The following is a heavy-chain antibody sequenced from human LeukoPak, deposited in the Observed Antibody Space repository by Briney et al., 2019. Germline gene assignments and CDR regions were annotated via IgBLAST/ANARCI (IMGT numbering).Heavy chain of an antibody. CDR1: GFTFSSYA. CDR2: ISSSGGST. D-gene: IGHD3-22*01. J-gene: IGHJ3*02. V-gene: IGHV3-23*01. Sequence: SGGSLRLSCAASGFTFSSYAMSWVRQAPGKGLEWVSAISSSGGSTYYADSVKGRFTISRDNSKNTLYLQMNSLRAEDTAVYYCAKDPYYYDSSGYYPRLGAFDIWGQGTMVTVSS. CDR3: AKDPYYYDSSGYYPRLGAFDI.